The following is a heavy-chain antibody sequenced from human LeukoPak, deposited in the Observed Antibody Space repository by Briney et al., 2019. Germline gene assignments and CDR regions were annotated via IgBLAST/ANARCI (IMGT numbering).Heavy chain of an antibody. CDR2: ISFSGTT. CDR3: ASSYGDRNYYYGLVL. D-gene: IGHD4-17*01. CDR1: GGSISGGGFY. J-gene: IGHJ6*04. V-gene: IGHV4-31*03. Sequence: SQTLSLTCTVSGGSISGGGFYWTWIRQHPGKGLEWIGFISFSGTTFYNPSLQIRLIISMDTSKNQFSMRLSSVTAADTAVYYCASSYGDRNYYYGLVLRGEGTTVTVSS.